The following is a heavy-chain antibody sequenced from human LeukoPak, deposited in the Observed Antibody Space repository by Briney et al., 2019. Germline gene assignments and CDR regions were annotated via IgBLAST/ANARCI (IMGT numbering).Heavy chain of an antibody. Sequence: ASVKVSCKASGYTFTSYYTHWMRQAPGQGLEWMGIIRPSGGSTSYAQKFQGRVTMTRDTSTSTVYMELSSLRSEDTAVYYCARDLGGYDSAGFDYWGQGTLVTVSS. CDR2: IRPSGGST. V-gene: IGHV1-46*01. CDR1: GYTFTSYY. D-gene: IGHD5-12*01. CDR3: ARDLGGYDSAGFDY. J-gene: IGHJ4*02.